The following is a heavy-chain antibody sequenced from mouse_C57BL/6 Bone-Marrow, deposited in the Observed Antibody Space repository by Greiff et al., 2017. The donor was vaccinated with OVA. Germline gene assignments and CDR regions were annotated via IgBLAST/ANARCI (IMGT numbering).Heavy chain of an antibody. J-gene: IGHJ2*01. D-gene: IGHD2-3*01. Sequence: EVQLQESGAELVRPGASVKLSCTASGFNIKDDYMHWVKQRPEQGLEWIGWIDPENGDTEYASKFQGKATITADTSSNTAYLQLSSLTSEDTAVYYCTTEGDGYLYYFDDWGQGTTLTVSS. CDR1: GFNIKDDY. V-gene: IGHV14-4*01. CDR2: IDPENGDT. CDR3: TTEGDGYLYYFDD.